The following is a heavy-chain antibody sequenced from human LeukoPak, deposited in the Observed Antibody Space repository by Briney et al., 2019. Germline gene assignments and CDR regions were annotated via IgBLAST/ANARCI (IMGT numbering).Heavy chain of an antibody. D-gene: IGHD4-11*01. Sequence: SVKVSCKASGGTSITYGITWIRQTPGQGLEWLGGLNPILGSSNYAQQFQGRLTITADESTPTVYMELSRLRSDDTAIYFCARDYTSNWFYPWGQGTLVTVSS. CDR1: GGTSITYG. CDR3: ARDYTSNWFYP. CDR2: LNPILGSS. J-gene: IGHJ5*02. V-gene: IGHV1-69*13.